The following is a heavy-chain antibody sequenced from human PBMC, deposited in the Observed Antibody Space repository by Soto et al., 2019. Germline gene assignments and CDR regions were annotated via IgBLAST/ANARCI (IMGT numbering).Heavy chain of an antibody. CDR2: IYYSGST. J-gene: IGHJ6*03. D-gene: IGHD2-2*01. CDR1: GGSISSSSYY. CDR3: ARANRYCSSTSFYVVFLYPHYSMVF. Sequence: SETLSITCTVSGGSISSSSYYWGWIRQPPGKGLEWIGSIYYSGSTYYNPSLKSRVTISVDTSKNQFSLKLSSVTAADTAVYYCARANRYCSSTSFYVVFLYPHYSMVFRGTGITVTLSS. V-gene: IGHV4-39*07.